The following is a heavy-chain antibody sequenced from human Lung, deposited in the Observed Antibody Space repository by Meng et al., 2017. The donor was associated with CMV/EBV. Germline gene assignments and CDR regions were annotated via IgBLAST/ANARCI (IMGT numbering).Heavy chain of an antibody. D-gene: IGHD3-16*02. J-gene: IGHJ4*02. CDR1: GGSFSGYY. V-gene: IGHV4-34*01. CDR3: ARRGIVRKGVDY. CDR2: INHSGST. Sequence: SETLSLXXDVYGGSFSGYYWSWIRQPPGKGLEWIGEINHSGSTNYNPSLKSRVTISVDTSKNQFSLKLSSVTPADTAVYSCARRGIVRKGVDYWGQGTVVTVSS.